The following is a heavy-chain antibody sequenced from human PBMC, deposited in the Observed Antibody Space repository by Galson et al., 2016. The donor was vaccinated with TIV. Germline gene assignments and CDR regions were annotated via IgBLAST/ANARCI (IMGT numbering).Heavy chain of an antibody. CDR3: AKEETRGGSLYQYHGTDV. Sequence: SLRLSCAASGASAFTFNTYGVHWVRQAPGKGLEWVAVISYDGSNKYLGDSVKGRFTISRDNSENTVYLQMTSLTREDTAVYFCAKEETRGGSLYQYHGTDVWGQGTTVTVSS. V-gene: IGHV3-30*18. CDR1: GASAFTFNTYG. D-gene: IGHD1-26*01. J-gene: IGHJ6*02. CDR2: ISYDGSNK.